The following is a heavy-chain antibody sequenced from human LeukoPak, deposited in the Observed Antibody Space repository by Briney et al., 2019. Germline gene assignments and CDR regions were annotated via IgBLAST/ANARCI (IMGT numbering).Heavy chain of an antibody. Sequence: PSETLSLTCAVYGGSFSGYYWSWIRQPPGKGLEWIGEINHSGSTNYNPSLKSRVTISVDTSKNQFSLKLSSVTAADTAVYYCARPFYSGRGNWFDPWGQGTLVTVSS. CDR1: GGSFSGYY. D-gene: IGHD2-15*01. J-gene: IGHJ5*02. V-gene: IGHV4-34*01. CDR3: ARPFYSGRGNWFDP. CDR2: INHSGST.